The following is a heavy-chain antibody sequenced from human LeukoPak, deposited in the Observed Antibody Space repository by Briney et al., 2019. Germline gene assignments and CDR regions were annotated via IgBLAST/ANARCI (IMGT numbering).Heavy chain of an antibody. CDR3: ARGLRSGYYGSGTYWYFDL. D-gene: IGHD3-10*01. J-gene: IGHJ2*01. CDR1: GYTFTGYC. Sequence: ASVKVSCKASGYTFTGYCMHWVRQAPGQGLEWMGLINPNNGGTNYAQKFQDRVTVTRDTSITTAYMELSRLRSDDTAVYYCARGLRSGYYGSGTYWYFDLWGRGTLVTVSS. V-gene: IGHV1-2*02. CDR2: INPNNGGT.